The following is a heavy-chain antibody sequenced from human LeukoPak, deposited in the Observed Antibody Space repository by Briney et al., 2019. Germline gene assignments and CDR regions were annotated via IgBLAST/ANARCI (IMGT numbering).Heavy chain of an antibody. CDR2: INHSGST. Sequence: SETLSLTCAVYGGSFSGNYWSWIRPPPGKGLEWIGEINHSGSTNYNPSLKSRVTISVDTSKNQFSLKLSSVTAADTAVYYCARSTRIAAAGTGGDYWGQGTLVTVSS. D-gene: IGHD6-13*01. CDR3: ARSTRIAAAGTGGDY. J-gene: IGHJ4*02. CDR1: GGSFSGNY. V-gene: IGHV4-34*01.